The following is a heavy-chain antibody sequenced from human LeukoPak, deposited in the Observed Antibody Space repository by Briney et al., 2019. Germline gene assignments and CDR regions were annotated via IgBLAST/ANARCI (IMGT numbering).Heavy chain of an antibody. D-gene: IGHD2-15*01. CDR3: ARLGYCSGGSCYYYYMDV. CDR2: ISAYNGNT. Sequence: ASVKVSCKASGYSFTSNVISWVRQAPGQGLEWMGWISAYNGNTNYAQKLQGRVTMTTDTSTSTAYMELRSLRSDDTAVYYCARLGYCSGGSCYYYYMDVWGKGTTVTVSS. J-gene: IGHJ6*03. V-gene: IGHV1-18*01. CDR1: GYSFTSNV.